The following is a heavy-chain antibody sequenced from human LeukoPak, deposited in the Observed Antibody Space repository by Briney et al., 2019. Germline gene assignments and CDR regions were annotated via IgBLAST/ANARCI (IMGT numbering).Heavy chain of an antibody. Sequence: GGTLRLSCAASGFTFSSYGMSWVRQAPGKGLEWVSVISGSGGSTYYADSVKGRFTISRDNSKNTLYLQMNSLRAEDTAVYYCAKETYYYDSSGYYYVDAFDIWGQGTMVTVSS. J-gene: IGHJ3*02. CDR3: AKETYYYDSSGYYYVDAFDI. CDR1: GFTFSSYG. V-gene: IGHV3-23*01. D-gene: IGHD3-22*01. CDR2: ISGSGGST.